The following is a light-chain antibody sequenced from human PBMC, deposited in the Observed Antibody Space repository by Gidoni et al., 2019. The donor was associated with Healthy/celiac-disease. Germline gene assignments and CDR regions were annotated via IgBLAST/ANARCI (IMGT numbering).Light chain of an antibody. CDR2: EVS. CDR3: SSYTSSSTLGRV. Sequence: QSALTQPASVSGSPGPSITISCTGTSSDVGGYNYVSWYQQQPGKAPKLMIYEVSNRPSGVSNRFSGSKSGNTASLTISGLQAEDEADYYCSSYTSSSTLGRVFGGGTKLTVL. V-gene: IGLV2-14*01. J-gene: IGLJ3*02. CDR1: SSDVGGYNY.